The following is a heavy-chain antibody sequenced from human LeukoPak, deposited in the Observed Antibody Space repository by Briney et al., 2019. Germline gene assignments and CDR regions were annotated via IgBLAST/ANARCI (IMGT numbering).Heavy chain of an antibody. D-gene: IGHD3-10*01. V-gene: IGHV3-30*18. J-gene: IGHJ4*02. CDR3: AKSRGGSSGSYFYGWLQGYYFDY. CDR2: ISYDGSNK. Sequence: GGSLRLSCAASGFTFSSYSMNWVRQAPGKGLEWVAVISYDGSNKYYADSVKGRFTISRDNSKNTLYLQMNSLRAEDTAVYYCAKSRGGSSGSYFYGWLQGYYFDYWGQGTLVTVSS. CDR1: GFTFSSYS.